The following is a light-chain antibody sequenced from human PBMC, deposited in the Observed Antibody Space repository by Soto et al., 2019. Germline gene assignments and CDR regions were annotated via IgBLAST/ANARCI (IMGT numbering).Light chain of an antibody. CDR3: QQYGSSPRT. J-gene: IGKJ1*01. CDR1: QSVSSSY. CDR2: GAS. V-gene: IGKV3-20*01. Sequence: EIVLTQSPGTLSLSPGERATLSCRASQSVSSSYLAWYKQKPGQAPRLFIYGASSTATCIPDRFSGSGSVTDFTLTISILEPEDFAVYYCQQYGSSPRTFGQGTKVEIK.